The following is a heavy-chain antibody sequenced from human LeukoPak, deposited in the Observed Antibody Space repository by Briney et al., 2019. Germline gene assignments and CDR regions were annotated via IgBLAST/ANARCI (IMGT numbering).Heavy chain of an antibody. CDR2: ISRSSSYI. D-gene: IGHD3-10*01. V-gene: IGHV3-21*04. CDR1: GFTFSSYS. CDR3: AREGSGIFHFDY. Sequence: GGSLRLSCAASGFTFSSYSMNWVRQAPGKGLEWVSSISRSSSYIYYADSVKGRFTISRDSSKNTLYLQMNSLRAEDTAVYYCAREGSGIFHFDYWGQGTLVTVSS. J-gene: IGHJ4*02.